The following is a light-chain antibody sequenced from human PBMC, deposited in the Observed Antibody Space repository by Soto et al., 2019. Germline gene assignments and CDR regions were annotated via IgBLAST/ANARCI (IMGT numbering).Light chain of an antibody. CDR2: WAS. V-gene: IGKV4-1*01. J-gene: IGKJ5*01. CDR3: QHSYHVPVT. CDR1: QTLLYSSTNKNY. Sequence: DIVMTQSPDSLSVPLGERATISCKPSQTLLYSSTNKNYLAWFQQKPGQPTKLLIYWASTRNSGVPDRFSGSGSGTDFTLSISGLQAEDAAIYYCQHSYHVPVTFGQGTRLEI.